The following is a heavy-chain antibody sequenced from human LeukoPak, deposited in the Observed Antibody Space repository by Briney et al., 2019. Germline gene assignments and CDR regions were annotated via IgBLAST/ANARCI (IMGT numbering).Heavy chain of an antibody. D-gene: IGHD6-13*01. V-gene: IGHV3-66*01. CDR1: GFTVSSNY. CDR3: AAPSSSWFYYYYMDV. Sequence: GGSLRLSCAASGFTVSSNYMSWVRQAPGKGLEWVSVIYSGGSTYYADSVKGRFTISRDNSKNTLYLQMNSLRAEDTAVYYCAAPSSSWFYYYYMDVWGKGTTVTISS. J-gene: IGHJ6*03. CDR2: IYSGGST.